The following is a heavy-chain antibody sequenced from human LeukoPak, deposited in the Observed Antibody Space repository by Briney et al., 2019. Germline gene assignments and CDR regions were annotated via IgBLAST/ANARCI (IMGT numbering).Heavy chain of an antibody. CDR1: GYTFLNYG. V-gene: IGHV1-18*01. D-gene: IGHD4-17*01. Sequence: ASVKVSCKASGYTFLNYGVTWVRQALGQGLEWLGWISAYNGNTNYAQKVQGRVTMTIDTSTSTAYMELRSLRSDDTAVYYCAYRLRRNWFDPWGQGTLVTVSS. CDR3: AYRLRRNWFDP. J-gene: IGHJ5*02. CDR2: ISAYNGNT.